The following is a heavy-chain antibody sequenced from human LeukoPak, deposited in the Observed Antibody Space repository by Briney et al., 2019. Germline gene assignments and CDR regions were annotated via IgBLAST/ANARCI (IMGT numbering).Heavy chain of an antibody. CDR2: ISGSGDST. CDR3: ARGGYSYGYFGYYFDY. V-gene: IGHV3-23*01. D-gene: IGHD5-18*01. Sequence: GGSLRLSCAASGFTFSSYAMNWVRQAPGKGLEWVSAISGSGDSTYYADSVKGRFTISRDNSKNTLYLQMNSLRAEDTAVYYCARGGYSYGYFGYYFDYWGQGTLVTVSS. CDR1: GFTFSSYA. J-gene: IGHJ4*02.